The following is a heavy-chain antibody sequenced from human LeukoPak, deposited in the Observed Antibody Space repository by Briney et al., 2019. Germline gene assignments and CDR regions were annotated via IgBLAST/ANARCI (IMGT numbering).Heavy chain of an antibody. CDR2: IYYSGST. CDR1: GGSISSSSYY. Sequence: SETLSLTCTVSGGSISSSSYYWGWIRQPPGRGLEWLGSIYYSGSTYYNPSLKSRVTISVDTSKNQFSLKLSSVTAADTAVYYCARLGYSGSLAAFDIWGQGTMVTVSS. J-gene: IGHJ3*02. V-gene: IGHV4-39*01. D-gene: IGHD1-26*01. CDR3: ARLGYSGSLAAFDI.